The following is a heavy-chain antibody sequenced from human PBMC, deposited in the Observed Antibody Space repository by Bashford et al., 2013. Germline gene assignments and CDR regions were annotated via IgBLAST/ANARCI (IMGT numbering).Heavy chain of an antibody. D-gene: IGHD2-15*01. CDR2: IYYSGST. Sequence: WIRQPPGRGLEWIGYIYYSGSTYYNPSLKSRVTISVDTSKNQFSLKLSSVTAADTAVYYCARGGGYCSGVSCYDFDYWGQGTLVTVSS. V-gene: IGHV4-31*02. J-gene: IGHJ4*02. CDR3: ARGGGYCSGVSCYDFDY.